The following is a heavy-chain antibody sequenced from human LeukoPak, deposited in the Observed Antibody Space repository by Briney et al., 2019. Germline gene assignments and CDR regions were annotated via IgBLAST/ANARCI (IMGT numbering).Heavy chain of an antibody. Sequence: SETLSLTCTVSGGSISSGGYHWSWIRQHPGKGLEWIGYIYFSGSTYYNPSLKSRVTISGDTSKNQFSLKLSSVIAADTAVYYCARDLMLTSGAFDIWGQGTMVTVSS. CDR2: IYFSGST. J-gene: IGHJ3*02. CDR1: GGSISSGGYH. V-gene: IGHV4-31*03. D-gene: IGHD4-17*01. CDR3: ARDLMLTSGAFDI.